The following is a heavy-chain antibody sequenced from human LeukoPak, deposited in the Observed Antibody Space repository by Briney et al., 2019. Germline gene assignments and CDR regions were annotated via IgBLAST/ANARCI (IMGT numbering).Heavy chain of an antibody. CDR3: ARGIGSYCGGDCSTPT. D-gene: IGHD2-21*02. CDR1: GYTFTSYD. V-gene: IGHV1-8*01. CDR2: MNPNSGNT. J-gene: IGHJ5*02. Sequence: ASVKVSCKASGYTFTSYDINWVRQDTGQGLEWMGWMNPNSGNTGYAQKFQGRVTMTRNTSISTAYMALSSLRSEDTAVYYCARGIGSYCGGDCSTPTWGQGTLVTVSS.